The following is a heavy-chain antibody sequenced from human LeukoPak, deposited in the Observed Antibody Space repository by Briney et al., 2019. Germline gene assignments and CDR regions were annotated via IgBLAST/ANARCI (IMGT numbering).Heavy chain of an antibody. J-gene: IGHJ4*02. CDR3: ARGPPNWGYDY. D-gene: IGHD7-27*01. V-gene: IGHV1-8*01. CDR2: MSPNSGDT. CDR1: GYTFTSYD. Sequence: ASVKVSCKASGYTFTSYDFNWVRQATGQRPEWMGWMSPNSGDTGYAQKFQDRVTMTRDTSISTAYMELSSLRSDDTAVYYCARGPPNWGYDYWGQGTLVTVSS.